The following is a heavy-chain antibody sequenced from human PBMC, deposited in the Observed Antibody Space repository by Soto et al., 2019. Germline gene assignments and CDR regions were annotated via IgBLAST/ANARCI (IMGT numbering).Heavy chain of an antibody. D-gene: IGHD3-9*01. J-gene: IGHJ4*02. CDR2: IYYSGST. Sequence: SETLSLTCTVSGFSISSYYLIWLRQPPGKGLEWIGYIYYSGSTNYNPSLKSRVTISVDTSKNQFSLKLSSVTAADTAVYYCARDKGWLLDYWGQGTLVTVSA. V-gene: IGHV4-59*01. CDR3: ARDKGWLLDY. CDR1: GFSISSYY.